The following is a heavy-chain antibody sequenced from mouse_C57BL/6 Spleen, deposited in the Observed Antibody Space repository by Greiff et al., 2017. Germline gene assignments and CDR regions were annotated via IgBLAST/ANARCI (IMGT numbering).Heavy chain of an antibody. V-gene: IGHV6-3*01. D-gene: IGHD1-2*01. Sequence: EVKVEESGGGLVQPGGSMKLSCVASGFTFSNYWMNWVRQSPGKGLEWVAQIRLKSDNYATHYAESVKGRLTISRDNSDSIDYMQLNNLRSEDTGIYYCTGGYIDSDYWGQGTTLTVSS. CDR2: IRLKSDNYAT. J-gene: IGHJ2*01. CDR1: GFTFSNYW. CDR3: TGGYIDSDY.